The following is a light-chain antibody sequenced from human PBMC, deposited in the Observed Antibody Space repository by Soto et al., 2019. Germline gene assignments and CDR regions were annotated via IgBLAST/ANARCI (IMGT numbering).Light chain of an antibody. CDR1: GATSD. CDR3: QSFDSSLSALYV. Sequence: QSVLTQPPSVSGAPGQRVTISCIGATSDVHWYQHLPGTAPKLLIYGNNNRPSGVPDRFSGSKSGTSASLAITGLHAEDEADYYCQSFDSSLSALYVFGTGTKLTVL. J-gene: IGLJ1*01. V-gene: IGLV1-40*01. CDR2: GNN.